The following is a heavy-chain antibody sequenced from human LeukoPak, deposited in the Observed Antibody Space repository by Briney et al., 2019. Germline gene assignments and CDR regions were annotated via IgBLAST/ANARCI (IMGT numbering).Heavy chain of an antibody. Sequence: GGSLRLSCAASGFTFSSYAMHWVRQAPGKGLEWVAVISYDGSNKYYADSVKGRFTISRDNSKNTLYLQMNSLRAEDTAVYYCASDRSSYCSSTSCYEFPDYWGQGTLVTVSS. CDR2: ISYDGSNK. CDR3: ASDRSSYCSSTSCYEFPDY. V-gene: IGHV3-30*04. D-gene: IGHD2-2*01. CDR1: GFTFSSYA. J-gene: IGHJ4*02.